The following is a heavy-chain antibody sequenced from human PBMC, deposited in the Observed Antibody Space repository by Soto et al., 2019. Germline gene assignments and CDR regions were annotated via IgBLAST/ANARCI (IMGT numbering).Heavy chain of an antibody. CDR1: GGSFSGYY. J-gene: IGHJ6*02. Sequence: SSETLSLTCAVYGGSFSGYYWSWIRQPPGKGLEWIGEINHSGSTNYNPSLKSRVTISVDTSKNQFSLKLSSVTAADTAVYYCARGVVVVVPAALYYYYYYGMDVWGQGTTVTVSS. V-gene: IGHV4-34*01. D-gene: IGHD2-2*01. CDR3: ARGVVVVVPAALYYYYYYGMDV. CDR2: INHSGST.